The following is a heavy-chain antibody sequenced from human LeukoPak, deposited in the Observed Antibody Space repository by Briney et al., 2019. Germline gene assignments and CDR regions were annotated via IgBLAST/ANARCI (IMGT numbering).Heavy chain of an antibody. Sequence: KPSETLSLTCAVSGDSISSSHWWTWVRQPPGQGLEWIGEIYHRGTTNYNLSLKSRVTISVDRSKNQFSLRLTSVTAADTAVYYCARDYGSGDYYFAYWGQGALVTVSP. CDR3: ARDYGSGDYYFAY. CDR2: IYHRGTT. V-gene: IGHV4-4*02. D-gene: IGHD3-10*01. CDR1: GDSISSSHW. J-gene: IGHJ4*02.